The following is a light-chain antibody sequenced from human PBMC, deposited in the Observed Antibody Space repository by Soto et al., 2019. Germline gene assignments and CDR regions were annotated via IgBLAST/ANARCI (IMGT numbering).Light chain of an antibody. CDR3: QQYGSSPLT. J-gene: IGKJ4*01. CDR1: QSVSSSF. CDR2: GAS. V-gene: IGKV3-20*01. Sequence: EIVLTQSPGTLSLSPGERATLSCRASQSVSSSFLAWYQQKPGQAPRLLIYGASSRATAIPGRFSGSGSGTDFTLTISRLEPEDFAVYYCQQYGSSPLTFGGGTNVEIK.